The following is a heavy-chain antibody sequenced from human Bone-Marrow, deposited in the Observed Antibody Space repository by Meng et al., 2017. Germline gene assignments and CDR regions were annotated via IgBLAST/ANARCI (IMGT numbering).Heavy chain of an antibody. CDR3: ARQEGAFDY. V-gene: IGHV6-1*01. CDR2: TYYRSKWYN. Sequence: QIHLQQSGPGLVKHSQTLALTCAISGDSVSSNSAAWNWLRQSPSRGLEWLGRTYYRSKWYNDYAVSVKSRITINPDTSKNQFSLQLNSVTPEDTAVYYCARQEGAFDYWGQGTLVTVSS. CDR1: GDSVSSNSAA. J-gene: IGHJ4*02. D-gene: IGHD3-16*01.